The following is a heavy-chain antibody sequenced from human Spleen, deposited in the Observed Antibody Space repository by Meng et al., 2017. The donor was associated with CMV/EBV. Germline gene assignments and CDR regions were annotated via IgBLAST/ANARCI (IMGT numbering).Heavy chain of an antibody. J-gene: IGHJ5*02. CDR2: INTNTGNP. D-gene: IGHD3-22*01. CDR1: TSYN. V-gene: IGHV7-4-1*02. Sequence: TSYNRNWVRQAPGQGLEWMGWINTNTGNPTYAQGFTGRIVFSLDTSVSTAYLQITSLKAEDTAVYYCARQVEDYYDSSDYYGVNWFDPWGQGTLVTVSS. CDR3: ARQVEDYYDSSDYYGVNWFDP.